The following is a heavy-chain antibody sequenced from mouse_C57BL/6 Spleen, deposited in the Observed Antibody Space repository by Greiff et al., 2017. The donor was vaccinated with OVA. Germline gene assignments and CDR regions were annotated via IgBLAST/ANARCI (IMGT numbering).Heavy chain of an antibody. D-gene: IGHD2-4*01. CDR1: GYTFTNYW. Sequence: QVQLKQSGAELVRPGTSVKMSCKASGYTFTNYWLGGAKQRPGHGLGWIGDIYPGGGYTKNNEKFKGKATLTADKSSSTAYMQFSSLTSEDSAIYYCARRADYDYYYFDYWGQGTTLTVSS. J-gene: IGHJ2*01. V-gene: IGHV1-63*01. CDR3: ARRADYDYYYFDY. CDR2: IYPGGGYT.